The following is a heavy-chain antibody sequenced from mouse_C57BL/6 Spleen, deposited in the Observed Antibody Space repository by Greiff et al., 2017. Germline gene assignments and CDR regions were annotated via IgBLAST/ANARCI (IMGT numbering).Heavy chain of an antibody. D-gene: IGHD1-1*01. V-gene: IGHV1-59*01. CDR3: ARWGGSSYDDY. CDR1: GYTFTSYW. Sequence: QVQLQQPGAELVRPGTSVKLSCKASGYTFTSYWMHWVKQRPGQGLEWIGVIDPSDSYTNYNQKFKGKATLTVDTSSSTAYMQLSSLTSEDSAVYYCARWGGSSYDDYWGQGTTLTVSS. J-gene: IGHJ2*01. CDR2: IDPSDSYT.